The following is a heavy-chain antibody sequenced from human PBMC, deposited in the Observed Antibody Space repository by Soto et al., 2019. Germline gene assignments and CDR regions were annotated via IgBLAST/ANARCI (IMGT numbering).Heavy chain of an antibody. J-gene: IGHJ3*02. V-gene: IGHV3-23*01. D-gene: IGHD4-17*01. CDR1: GFTFSSYA. Sequence: GGSLRLSCAASGFTFSSYAMSWVRQAPGKGLEWVSAISGSGGSTYYADSVKGRFTISRDNSKNTLYLQMNSLRAEDTAVYYCATSPSDYGDYEDAFDIWGQGTMVTVSS. CDR2: ISGSGGST. CDR3: ATSPSDYGDYEDAFDI.